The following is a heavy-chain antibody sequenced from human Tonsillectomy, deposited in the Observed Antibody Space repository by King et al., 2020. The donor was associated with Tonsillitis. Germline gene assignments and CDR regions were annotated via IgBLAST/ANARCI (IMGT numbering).Heavy chain of an antibody. Sequence: VQLVESGGGLVKPGGSLRLSCAASGFTFSDYYMSWIRQAPGKGLEWVSYFSSSGSTIYYADYVKGRFTISRDNAKNSLYRKMNSLRAEDTAGYYGARPSHGGLTHHDAFDIWGQGTMVTVSS. V-gene: IGHV3-11*01. CDR1: GFTFSDYY. D-gene: IGHD3-16*01. CDR3: ARPSHGGLTHHDAFDI. J-gene: IGHJ3*02. CDR2: FSSSGSTI.